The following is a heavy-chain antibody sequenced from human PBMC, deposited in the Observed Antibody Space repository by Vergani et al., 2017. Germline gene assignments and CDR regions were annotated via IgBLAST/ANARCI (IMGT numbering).Heavy chain of an antibody. CDR2: IIPILGIA. Sequence: QVQLVQSGAEVKKPGSSVKVSCKASGGTFSSYTISWVRQAPGQGLEWMGRIIPILGIANYAQKFQGGVTITADKPTSTAYLELSSLRSEDTAVYYCAGDPILDASPDYLDYWGQGTLVTVSS. CDR3: AGDPILDASPDYLDY. V-gene: IGHV1-69*08. CDR1: GGTFSSYT. D-gene: IGHD1-1*01. J-gene: IGHJ4*02.